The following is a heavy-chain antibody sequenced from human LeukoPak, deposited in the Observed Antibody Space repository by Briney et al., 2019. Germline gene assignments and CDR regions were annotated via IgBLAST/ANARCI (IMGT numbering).Heavy chain of an antibody. V-gene: IGHV1-69*05. J-gene: IGHJ6*03. CDR1: GGTFSSYA. Sequence: GASVKVSCKASGGTFSSYAISWVRQAPGQGLEWVGRIIPIFGTANYAQKFQGRVTITTDESTSTAYMELSSLRSEDTAVYYCARDPTGSTSCYKGLCYYYYMDVWGKGTTVTVSS. CDR2: IIPIFGTA. D-gene: IGHD2-2*02. CDR3: ARDPTGSTSCYKGLCYYYYMDV.